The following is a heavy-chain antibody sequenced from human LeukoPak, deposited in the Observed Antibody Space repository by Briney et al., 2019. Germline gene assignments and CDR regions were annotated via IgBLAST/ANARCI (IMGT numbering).Heavy chain of an antibody. D-gene: IGHD3-22*01. Sequence: SETLSLTCTVSGGSISSYYWSWIRQPPGKGLEWIGYIYYSGSTNYNPSLKSRVTISVDRSKNQFSLKLSSVTAADTAVYYCARGVLGYYYDSSGNLNWFDPWGQGTLVTVSS. CDR2: IYYSGST. CDR1: GGSISSYY. V-gene: IGHV4-59*12. J-gene: IGHJ5*02. CDR3: ARGVLGYYYDSSGNLNWFDP.